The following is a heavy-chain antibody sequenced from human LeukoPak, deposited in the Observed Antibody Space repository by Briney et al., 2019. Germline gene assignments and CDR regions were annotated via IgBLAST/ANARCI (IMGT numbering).Heavy chain of an antibody. CDR1: GYTFTSYG. D-gene: IGHD2-2*01. J-gene: IGHJ4*02. V-gene: IGHV1-18*01. Sequence: ASVKVSCKASGYTFTSYGISWVRQAPGQGLEWMGWISAYNGNTNYAQKLQGRVTMTTDTSTSTAYMRLRSLRSDDTAVYYCARDRCSSTSCYGPGGYWGQGTLVTVSS. CDR2: ISAYNGNT. CDR3: ARDRCSSTSCYGPGGY.